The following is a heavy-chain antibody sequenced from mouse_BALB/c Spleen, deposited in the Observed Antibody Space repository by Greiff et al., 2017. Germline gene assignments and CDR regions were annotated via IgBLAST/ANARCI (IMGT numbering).Heavy chain of an antibody. Sequence: EVQLVESGGGLVKPGGSLKLSCAASGFTFSSYAMSWVRQTPEKRLEWVASISSGGSTYYPDSVKGRFTISRDNARNILYLQMSSLRSEDTAMYYCARVGSLRGYFDYWGQGTTLTVSS. D-gene: IGHD1-1*01. CDR2: ISSGGST. V-gene: IGHV5-6-5*01. CDR3: ARVGSLRGYFDY. CDR1: GFTFSSYA. J-gene: IGHJ2*01.